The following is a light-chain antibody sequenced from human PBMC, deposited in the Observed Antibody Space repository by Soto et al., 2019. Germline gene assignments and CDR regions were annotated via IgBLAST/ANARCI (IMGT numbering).Light chain of an antibody. J-gene: IGKJ5*01. Sequence: EIVMTHSPATLSVSPCERVTLSSRASQSVANDLAWYQHKPGQAPRLLTHGASTRATGIPARFSGVGSGTEFTLTISSLQSEDFAVYYCQQYNKWPQTFGQGTRLEI. CDR3: QQYNKWPQT. CDR2: GAS. CDR1: QSVAND. V-gene: IGKV3-15*01.